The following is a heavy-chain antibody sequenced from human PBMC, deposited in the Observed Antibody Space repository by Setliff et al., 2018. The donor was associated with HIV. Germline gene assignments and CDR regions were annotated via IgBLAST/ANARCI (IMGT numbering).Heavy chain of an antibody. V-gene: IGHV1-2*02. J-gene: IGHJ4*02. CDR2: INPNGGYT. D-gene: IGHD6-19*01. CDR3: ATGGLSRWLVRGDAFDY. CDR1: GYIFTDYY. Sequence: ASVKVSCKASGYIFTDYYIHWVRQAPGQGLEWMGWINPNGGYTNYAQKFLGRVTMTRDTSFTTAYLELSRLGSDDTAVYYCATGGLSRWLVRGDAFDYWGQGTLVTVS.